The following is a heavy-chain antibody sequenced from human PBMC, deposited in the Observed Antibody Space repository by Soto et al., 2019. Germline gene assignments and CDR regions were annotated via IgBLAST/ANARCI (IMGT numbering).Heavy chain of an antibody. Sequence: SVPTLVNPTETLTLTCTFSGFSLTSPGMCLSWIRQPPGKALEWLALIERDDDDKYYSTSLKTRLTISKDTRKNQVVLTMANMDPADTGTYYCARSIRGPRRFNGMDVWGQGTTVTVSS. CDR1: GFSLTSPGMC. CDR3: ARSIRGPRRFNGMDV. V-gene: IGHV2-70*13. CDR2: IERDDDDK. J-gene: IGHJ6*02. D-gene: IGHD1-20*01.